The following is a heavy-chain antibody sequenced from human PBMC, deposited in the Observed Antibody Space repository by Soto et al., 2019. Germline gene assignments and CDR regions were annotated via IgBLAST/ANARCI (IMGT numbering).Heavy chain of an antibody. D-gene: IGHD2-2*01. CDR2: IYYSGST. CDR1: GGSISSGGYY. Sequence: SETLSLTCTVSGGSISSGGYYWSWIRQHPGKGLEWIGYIYYSGSTYYNPSLKSRVTISVDTSKNQFSLKLSSVTAADTAVYYCARDQGYCSSTSCSNWFDPWGQGTLVTVSS. J-gene: IGHJ5*02. V-gene: IGHV4-31*03. CDR3: ARDQGYCSSTSCSNWFDP.